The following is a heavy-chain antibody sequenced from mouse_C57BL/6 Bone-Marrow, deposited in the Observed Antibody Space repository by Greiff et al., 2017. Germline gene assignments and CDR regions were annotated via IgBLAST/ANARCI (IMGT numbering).Heavy chain of an antibody. CDR3: TRWHYGSSYDWYFDV. CDR2: IDPETGGT. CDR1: GYTFTDYE. V-gene: IGHV1-15*01. D-gene: IGHD1-1*01. J-gene: IGHJ1*03. Sequence: QVQLKESGAELVRPGASVTLSCKASGYTFTDYEMHWVKQTPVHGLEWIGAIDPETGGTAYNQKFKGKAILTADKSSSTAYMELRSLTSEDSAVYYCTRWHYGSSYDWYFDVWGTGTTVTVSS.